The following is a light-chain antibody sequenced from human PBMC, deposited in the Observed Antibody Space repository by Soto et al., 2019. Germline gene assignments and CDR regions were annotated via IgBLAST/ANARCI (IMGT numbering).Light chain of an antibody. CDR2: DVT. V-gene: IGLV2-14*01. J-gene: IGLJ1*01. Sequence: QSVLTQPASVSGTPGQSITIACTGTSSDVGGYNFVSWYQQHPGKAPKLMIYDVTIRPSGVSSRFSGSKSGKTASLTISGLQAAAVADNYCSSYTRSSTLVFGTGTK. CDR3: SSYTRSSTLV. CDR1: SSDVGGYNF.